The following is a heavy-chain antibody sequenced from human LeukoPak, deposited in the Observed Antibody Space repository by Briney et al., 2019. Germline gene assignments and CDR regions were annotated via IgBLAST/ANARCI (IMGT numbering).Heavy chain of an antibody. CDR2: ISGTGGST. CDR1: GFTFSSYG. V-gene: IGHV3-23*01. D-gene: IGHD2-15*01. J-gene: IGHJ6*02. CDR3: ARPDSYCSGGSCSLYGMDV. Sequence: GGSLRLSCAASGFTFSSYGMSWVRQAPGRGLEWVSGISGTGGSTYYADSVKGRFTISRDNAKNSLYLQMNSLRAEDTAVYYCARPDSYCSGGSCSLYGMDVWGQGTTVTVSS.